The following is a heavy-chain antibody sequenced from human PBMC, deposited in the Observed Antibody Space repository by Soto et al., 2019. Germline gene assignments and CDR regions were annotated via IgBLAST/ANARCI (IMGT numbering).Heavy chain of an antibody. J-gene: IGHJ5*02. Sequence: QVQLVQSGAEVKKPGSSVKVSCKASGGTFSSYTISWVRQAPGQGLEWMGRIIPVLDLPDYAHNFQGRVTISADNATNNVYMELSSLRTEDTAVYYCASHSASGRNDNWFDPWGQGTLVTVSS. CDR3: ASHSASGRNDNWFDP. CDR2: IIPVLDLP. V-gene: IGHV1-69*02. CDR1: GGTFSSYT. D-gene: IGHD3-10*01.